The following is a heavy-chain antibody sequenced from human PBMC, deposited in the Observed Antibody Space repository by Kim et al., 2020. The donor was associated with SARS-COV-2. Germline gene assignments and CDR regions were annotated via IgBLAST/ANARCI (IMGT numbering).Heavy chain of an antibody. CDR2: ISYDGSNK. J-gene: IGHJ1*01. Sequence: GGSLRLSCAASGFTFSSYGMHWVRQAPGKGLEWVAVISYDGSNKYYADSVKGRFTISRDNSKNTLYLQMNSLRAEDTAVYYCARDRPYSSGWYGYFQHWGQGTLVTVSS. D-gene: IGHD6-19*01. CDR3: ARDRPYSSGWYGYFQH. CDR1: GFTFSSYG. V-gene: IGHV3-33*05.